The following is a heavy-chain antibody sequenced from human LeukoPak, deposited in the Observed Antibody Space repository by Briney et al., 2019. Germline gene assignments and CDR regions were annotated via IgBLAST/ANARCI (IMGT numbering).Heavy chain of an antibody. J-gene: IGHJ3*02. CDR1: GYSFTNHW. CDR3: ASTEYYDILTGYDAFDI. V-gene: IGHV5-51*01. CDR2: IYPGDSDI. D-gene: IGHD3-9*01. Sequence: GESLKISCKGSGYSFTNHWIGWVRQMPGKGLEWMGIIYPGDSDIRYSPSFQGQVTISADKSISTAYLQWSSLKASDTAMYYCASTEYYDILTGYDAFDIWGQGTMVTVSS.